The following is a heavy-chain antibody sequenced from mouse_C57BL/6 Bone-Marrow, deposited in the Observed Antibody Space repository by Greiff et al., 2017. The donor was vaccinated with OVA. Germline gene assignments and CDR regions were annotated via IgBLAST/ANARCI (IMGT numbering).Heavy chain of an antibody. Sequence: VQLQQSGAELVKPGASVKLSCKASGYTFTSYWMHWVKQRPGQGLEWIGMIHPNSGSTNYNEKFKSKATLTVDKSSSTAYMQLSSLTSEDSAVYYCAREGDDYDAWFAYWGQGTLVTVFA. J-gene: IGHJ3*01. CDR1: GYTFTSYW. D-gene: IGHD2-4*01. CDR2: IHPNSGST. V-gene: IGHV1-64*01. CDR3: AREGDDYDAWFAY.